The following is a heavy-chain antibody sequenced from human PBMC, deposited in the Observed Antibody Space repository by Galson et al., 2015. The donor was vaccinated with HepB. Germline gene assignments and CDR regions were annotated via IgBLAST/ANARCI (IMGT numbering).Heavy chain of an antibody. CDR1: GFTFSSYS. CDR2: ISSSTTYI. J-gene: IGHJ4*01. CDR3: ARDPEFSGITKVRGALDY. D-gene: IGHD3-10*01. V-gene: IGHV3-21*01. Sequence: SLRLSCAASGFTFSSYSMNWVRQAPGKGLEWVSSISSSTTYIYYADSLKGRFTISRDNAKNSLHLQMNSLRVEDTAVYYCARDPEFSGITKVRGALDYWGHGSLVTGSS.